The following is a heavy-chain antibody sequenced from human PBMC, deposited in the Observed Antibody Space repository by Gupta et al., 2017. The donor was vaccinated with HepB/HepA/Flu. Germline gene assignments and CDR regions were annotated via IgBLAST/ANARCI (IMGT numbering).Heavy chain of an antibody. CDR2: INHSGST. CDR1: GGSFSGYY. CDR3: ARGRERVQDRYYYYMDV. D-gene: IGHD1-1*01. V-gene: IGHV4-34*01. J-gene: IGHJ6*03. Sequence: QVELQQWGAGLLKPSETLSLTCAVYGGSFSGYYWNWIRQPPGKGLEWIAEINHSGSTNYNPSLKSRVTISLDTSTKKFSLKLSSVTAADTAVYYCARGRERVQDRYYYYMDVWDRGTTVTVSS.